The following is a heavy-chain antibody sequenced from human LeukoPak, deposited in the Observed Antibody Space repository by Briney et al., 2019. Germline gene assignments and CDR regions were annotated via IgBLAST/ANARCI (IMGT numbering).Heavy chain of an antibody. D-gene: IGHD1/OR15-1a*01. Sequence: GGSLRLSCAPFGFTFSSYTMNWVRQAPGKGLEWVSSISSSSRTIYYADSVKGRFTISRDNAKNSVYLQMNSLRVEDTAVYYCARDGGWNIWPLWGQGTLVSVSS. CDR1: GFTFSSYT. CDR2: ISSSSRTI. CDR3: ARDGGWNIWPL. V-gene: IGHV3-48*01. J-gene: IGHJ4*02.